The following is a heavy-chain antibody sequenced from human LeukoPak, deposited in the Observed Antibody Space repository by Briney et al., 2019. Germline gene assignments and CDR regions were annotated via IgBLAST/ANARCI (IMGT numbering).Heavy chain of an antibody. CDR3: AKSPAVVTALFDY. D-gene: IGHD2-21*02. V-gene: IGHV3-23*01. CDR1: GFTFSSYA. Sequence: GSLRLSCAASGFTFSSYAMSWVRQAPGKGLEWVSAISGSVGGTYYADSVKGRFTISRDNSKNTLYLQMNSLKAEDTAVYYCAKSPAVVTALFDYWGQGTLVTVPT. J-gene: IGHJ4*02. CDR2: ISGSVGGT.